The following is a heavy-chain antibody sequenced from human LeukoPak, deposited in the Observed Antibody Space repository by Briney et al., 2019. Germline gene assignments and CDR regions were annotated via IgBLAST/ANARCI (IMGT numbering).Heavy chain of an antibody. J-gene: IGHJ4*02. CDR1: GFTVSSNY. CDR2: ISRSGDST. CDR3: AGYSSVVF. D-gene: IGHD6-25*01. V-gene: IGHV3-23*01. Sequence: GGSLRLSCAASGFTVSSNYMTWVRQAPGKGLEWVSSISRSGDSTHYADSVKGRFTISRDNSKNTLYLQMNSLRADDTAIYYCAGYSSVVFWGQGTLVTVSS.